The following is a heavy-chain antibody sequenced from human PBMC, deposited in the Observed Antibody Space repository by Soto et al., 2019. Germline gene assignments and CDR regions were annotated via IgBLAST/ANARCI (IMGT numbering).Heavy chain of an antibody. V-gene: IGHV4-31*03. D-gene: IGHD2-2*02. CDR3: ARGRIVVVPAAIPWFDP. CDR2: IYYSGST. J-gene: IGHJ5*02. Sequence: SETLSLTCTVSGGSISSGGYYWSWIRQHPGKGLEWIGYIYYSGSTYYNPSLKSRVTISVDTSKNQFFLKLSSVTAADTAVYYCARGRIVVVPAAIPWFDPWGQGTLVTVSS. CDR1: GGSISSGGYY.